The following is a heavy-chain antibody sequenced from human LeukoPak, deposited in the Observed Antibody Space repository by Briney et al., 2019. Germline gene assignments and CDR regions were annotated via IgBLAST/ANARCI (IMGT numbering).Heavy chain of an antibody. J-gene: IGHJ4*02. Sequence: SETLSLTCTVSGGSISSGGYYWSWIRQHPGKGLEWIRYIYYSGSTYYNPSLKSRVTISVDTSKNQFSLKLSSVTAADTAVYYCARAPPLRTGISYYFDYWGQGTLVTVSS. CDR1: GGSISSGGYY. CDR3: ARAPPLRTGISYYFDY. CDR2: IYYSGST. V-gene: IGHV4-31*03. D-gene: IGHD3-10*01.